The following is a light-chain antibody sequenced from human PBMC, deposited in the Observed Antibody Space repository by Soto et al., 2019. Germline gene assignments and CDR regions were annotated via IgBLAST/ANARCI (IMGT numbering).Light chain of an antibody. CDR2: GAS. J-gene: IGKJ1*01. CDR3: QYYGGSPRT. CDR1: ESVAS. V-gene: IGKV3-20*01. Sequence: EIFLTQSPGTLSLSPGEGTTLSCRASESVASLAWYQQKPGQAPRLLIYGASTRATGIPDRFSGSGSGTDFTLTISRLEPEDFAVYYCQYYGGSPRTFGRGTK.